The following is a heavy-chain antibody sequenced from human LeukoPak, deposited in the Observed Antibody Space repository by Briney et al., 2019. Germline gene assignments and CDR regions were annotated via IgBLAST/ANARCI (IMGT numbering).Heavy chain of an antibody. D-gene: IGHD5-24*01. CDR1: GFTFRSYW. CDR2: INSDGSST. CDR3: ARYGDGYDFDY. Sequence: GGSLRLSCAASGFTFRSYWMHWVRQAPGKGLVWVSRINSDGSSTSYSDSVKGRFTISRDNAKNTLYLQMNSLRAEDTAVYYCARYGDGYDFDYWGQGTLVTVSS. J-gene: IGHJ4*02. V-gene: IGHV3-74*01.